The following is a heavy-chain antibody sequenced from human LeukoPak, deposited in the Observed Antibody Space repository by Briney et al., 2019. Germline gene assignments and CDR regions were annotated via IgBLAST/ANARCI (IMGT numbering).Heavy chain of an antibody. J-gene: IGHJ6*03. V-gene: IGHV3-30*02. CDR2: IRYDGSDK. CDR3: AKAGYCSSTSCSSYMDV. Sequence: GGSLRLSCAASGFTFSSYDMHWVRQAPGKGLEWVAFIRYDGSDKYYADSVKGRFTISRDNSKNTLYLQMDSLRAEDTAVYYCAKAGYCSSTSCSSYMDVWGKGTTVTVSS. D-gene: IGHD2-2*01. CDR1: GFTFSSYD.